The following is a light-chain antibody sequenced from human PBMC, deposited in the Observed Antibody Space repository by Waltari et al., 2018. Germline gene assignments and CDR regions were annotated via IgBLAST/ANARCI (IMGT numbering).Light chain of an antibody. J-gene: IGKJ4*01. CDR3: HKYTTAPPELT. CDR1: QGIANF. CDR2: GAS. Sequence: DIQMTQSPSSLSASVGDRVTITCRASQGIANFLAWYQQKPGKVPKLLIYGASTLQSGVPPRFSGSGSGTDFTLTISSLQPEDAATYYCHKYTTAPPELTFGGGTKVEIK. V-gene: IGKV1-27*01.